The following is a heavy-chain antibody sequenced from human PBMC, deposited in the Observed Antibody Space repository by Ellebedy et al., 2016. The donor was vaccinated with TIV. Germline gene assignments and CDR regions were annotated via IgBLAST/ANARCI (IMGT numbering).Heavy chain of an antibody. CDR1: GFSFRSYW. V-gene: IGHV3-7*01. CDR2: IYQDGGVQ. CDR3: ARRGSYGDYAVQINSWFDT. D-gene: IGHD4-17*01. Sequence: PGGSLRLSCAASGFSFRSYWMGWVRQAPGKGLEWVANIYQDGGVQYYVDSVKGRFTISRDNADNSLFLQINRLRAEDTAVYFCARRGSYGDYAVQINSWFDTWGRGTLVAVSS. J-gene: IGHJ5*02.